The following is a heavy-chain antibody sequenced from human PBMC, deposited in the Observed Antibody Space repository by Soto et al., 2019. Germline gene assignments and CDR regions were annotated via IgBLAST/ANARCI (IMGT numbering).Heavy chain of an antibody. J-gene: IGHJ4*02. CDR2: IVVGSGNT. D-gene: IGHD2-15*01. Sequence: QMQLVQSGPEVKKPGTSVKVSCKASGFTFTSSAVQWVRQARGQRLEWMGWIVVGSGNTNYAQKFQERVTITRDMSTSTAYMELSSLRSEDTAVYYCAADVSCSGGSCYLFFDYWGQGTLVTVSS. CDR3: AADVSCSGGSCYLFFDY. CDR1: GFTFTSSA. V-gene: IGHV1-58*01.